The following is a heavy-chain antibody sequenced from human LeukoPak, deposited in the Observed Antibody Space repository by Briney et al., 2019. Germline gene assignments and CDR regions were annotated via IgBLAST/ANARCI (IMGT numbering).Heavy chain of an antibody. V-gene: IGHV1-8*03. CDR2: MNPNSGNT. D-gene: IGHD5-24*01. J-gene: IGHJ4*02. Sequence: ASSKVSCKASGYNFTSYDINWVRQDTGQGLEWMGWMNPNSGNTGYAQKIQGRVAITRNTSTRTASNELRSMRTADKAAYYCAGGRKDSHRDGYIFDYWGQGTLVTVSS. CDR3: AGGRKDSHRDGYIFDY. CDR1: GYNFTSYD.